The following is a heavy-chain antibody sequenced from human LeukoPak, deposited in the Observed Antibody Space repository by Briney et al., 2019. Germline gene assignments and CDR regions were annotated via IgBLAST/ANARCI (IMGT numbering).Heavy chain of an antibody. D-gene: IGHD3-22*01. J-gene: IGHJ4*02. CDR3: ARDGYYYDSSGLDY. CDR2: IYYSGST. CDR1: GGSISSSSYY. Sequence: PSETLSLTCTVSGGSISSSSYYWGWIRQPPGKGLEWIGSIYYSGSTYYNPSLKSRVTISVDTSKNQFSLKLSSVTAADTAVYYCARDGYYYDSSGLDYWGQGTLVTVSS. V-gene: IGHV4-39*07.